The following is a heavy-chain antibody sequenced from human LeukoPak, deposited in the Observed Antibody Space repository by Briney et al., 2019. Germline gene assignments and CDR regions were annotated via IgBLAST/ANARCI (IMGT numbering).Heavy chain of an antibody. CDR2: IYYSGST. CDR3: AREETSTVWD. D-gene: IGHD3-16*01. J-gene: IGHJ4*02. Sequence: SETLSLTCTVSGGSISSGDYYWSWIRQPPGKGLEWIGYIYYSGSTYYNPSLKSRVTISVDTSKNQFSLKLTSVTAADTAVYYCAREETSTVWDWGQGALVTVSS. CDR1: GGSISSGDYY. V-gene: IGHV4-30-4*01.